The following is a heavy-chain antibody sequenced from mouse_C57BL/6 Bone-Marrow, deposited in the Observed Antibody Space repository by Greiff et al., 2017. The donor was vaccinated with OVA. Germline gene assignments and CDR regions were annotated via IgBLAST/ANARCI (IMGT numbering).Heavy chain of an antibody. CDR3: ATQYYYGRSYDYARDY. CDR2: IYPYNGVS. J-gene: IGHJ4*01. CDR1: GYSFTGYY. D-gene: IGHD1-1*01. V-gene: IGHV1-31*01. Sequence: VQLQQSGPELVKPGASVKISCKASGYSFTGYYMHWVKQSHGHILDWIGYIYPYNGVSSYNQKFKGKATLTVDKSSSPAYMELRSLTSEDSAVYYCATQYYYGRSYDYARDYWGQGTSVTVSS.